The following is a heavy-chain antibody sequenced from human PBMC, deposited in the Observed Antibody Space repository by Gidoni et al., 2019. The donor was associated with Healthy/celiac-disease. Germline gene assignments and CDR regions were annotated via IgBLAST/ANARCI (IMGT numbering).Heavy chain of an antibody. V-gene: IGHV4-30-4*01. D-gene: IGHD2-2*01. Sequence: QVQLQESGPGLVKPSQTLSLTCTVSGGSIRSGDYYWSWIRQPPGKGLEWIGYIYYSGSTYYNPSLKSRVTISVDTSKNQFSLKLSSVTAADTAVYYCARAEDIVVVPAARFDPWGQGTLVTVSS. CDR1: GGSIRSGDYY. CDR3: ARAEDIVVVPAARFDP. CDR2: IYYSGST. J-gene: IGHJ5*02.